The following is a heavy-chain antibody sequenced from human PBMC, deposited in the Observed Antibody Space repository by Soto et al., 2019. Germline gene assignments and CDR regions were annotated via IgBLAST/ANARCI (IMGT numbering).Heavy chain of an antibody. CDR1: GGTFSSYA. CDR3: ARDGRYSSSSPVDWFDP. CDR2: IIPIFGTA. D-gene: IGHD6-6*01. J-gene: IGHJ5*02. V-gene: IGHV1-69*13. Sequence: SVKVSCKASGGTFSSYAISWVRQAPGQGLEWMGGIIPIFGTANYAQKFQGRVTITADESTSTAYMELSSLRSEDTAVYYCARDGRYSSSSPVDWFDPWGQGTLVAVSS.